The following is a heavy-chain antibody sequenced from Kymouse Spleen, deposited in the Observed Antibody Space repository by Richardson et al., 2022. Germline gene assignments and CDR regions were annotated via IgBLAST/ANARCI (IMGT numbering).Heavy chain of an antibody. Sequence: QVQLQESGPGLVKPSETLSLTCTVSGGSISSYYWSWIRQPPGKGLEWIGYIYYSGSTNYNPSLKSRVTISVDTSKNQFSLKLSSVTAADTAVYYCARGLHDILPPLFDYWGQGTLVTVSS. CDR3: ARGLHDILPPLFDY. D-gene: IGHD3-9*01. J-gene: IGHJ4*02. CDR1: GGSISSYY. CDR2: IYYSGST. V-gene: IGHV4-59*01.